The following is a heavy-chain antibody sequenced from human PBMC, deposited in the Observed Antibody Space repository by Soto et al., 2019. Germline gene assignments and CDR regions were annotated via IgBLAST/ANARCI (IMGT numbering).Heavy chain of an antibody. J-gene: IGHJ6*03. Sequence: SQTLSLTCAISGDSVSSNSAAWNWIRQSPSRDLEWLGRTYYRSKWYNDYAVSVKSRITINPDTSKNQFSLQLNSVTPEDTAVYYCAREGPNRIAAAVHYYYMDVWGKGTTVTVSS. CDR1: GDSVSSNSAA. CDR2: TYYRSKWYN. D-gene: IGHD6-13*01. V-gene: IGHV6-1*01. CDR3: AREGPNRIAAAVHYYYMDV.